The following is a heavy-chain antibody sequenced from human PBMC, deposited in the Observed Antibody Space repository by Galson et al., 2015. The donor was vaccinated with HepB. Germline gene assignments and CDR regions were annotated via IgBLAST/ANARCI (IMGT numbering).Heavy chain of an antibody. CDR2: INPSGGST. CDR1: GYTFTSYY. Sequence: SVKVSCKASGYTFTSYYMHWVRQAPGQGLEWMGIINPSGGSTSYAQKFQGRVTMTRDTSTSTVYMELSSLRSEDTAVYYCASPRHDYGGNSVLLLDYYGMDVWGQGTTVTVSS. CDR3: ASPRHDYGGNSVLLLDYYGMDV. V-gene: IGHV1-46*03. J-gene: IGHJ6*02. D-gene: IGHD4-23*01.